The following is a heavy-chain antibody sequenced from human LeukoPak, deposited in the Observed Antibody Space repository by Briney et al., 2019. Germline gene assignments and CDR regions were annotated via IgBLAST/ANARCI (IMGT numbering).Heavy chain of an antibody. CDR2: ARNRGNGYTT. Sequence: PGGSLRFSCAASGFTFSDHYIDWARQAPGKGLEWVGRARNRGNGYTTQYAASVKGRFTFSRDDSENTVYLQMYSLKTEDTAVYFCARIMRVDYGTYYFDYWGQGTLVTVSS. J-gene: IGHJ4*02. D-gene: IGHD4/OR15-4a*01. V-gene: IGHV3-72*01. CDR3: ARIMRVDYGTYYFDY. CDR1: GFTFSDHY.